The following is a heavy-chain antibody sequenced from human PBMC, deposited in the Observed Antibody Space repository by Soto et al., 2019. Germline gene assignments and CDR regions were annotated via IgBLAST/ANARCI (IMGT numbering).Heavy chain of an antibody. CDR3: ARDRTIQLWIRPTGGFSYWFDP. CDR2: ISYDGSNK. J-gene: IGHJ5*02. Sequence: QVQLVESGGGVVQPGRSLRLSCAASGFTFSSYAMHWVRQAPGKGLEWVAVISYDGSNKYYADSVKGRFTISRDNSKNTPYQQTXSLRAEDTAVYYCARDRTIQLWIRPTGGFSYWFDPWGQGTLVTVSS. V-gene: IGHV3-30-3*01. D-gene: IGHD5-18*01. CDR1: GFTFSSYA.